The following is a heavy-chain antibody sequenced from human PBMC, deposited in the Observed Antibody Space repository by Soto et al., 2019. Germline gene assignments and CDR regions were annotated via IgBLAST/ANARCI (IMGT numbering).Heavy chain of an antibody. CDR3: ASLNWNDVPFDLWRARYGMDV. J-gene: IGHJ6*02. Sequence: HPGGSLRLSCAASGFTFSTYGMHWVRQTPGKGLEWVAVISYDGSNRYYGDAVKGRFTISRDNSKNTLYLQMNSLRAEDTAVYYCASLNWNDVPFDLWRARYGMDVWGQGTTVTVSS. CDR2: ISYDGSNR. V-gene: IGHV3-30*03. CDR1: GFTFSTYG. D-gene: IGHD1-1*01.